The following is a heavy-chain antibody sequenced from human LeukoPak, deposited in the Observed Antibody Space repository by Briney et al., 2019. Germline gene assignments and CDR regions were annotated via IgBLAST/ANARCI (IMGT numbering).Heavy chain of an antibody. CDR1: GGSISSYY. V-gene: IGHV4-59*13. J-gene: IGHJ4*02. D-gene: IGHD2-21*02. CDR2: IYYSGST. CDR3: AREIMEVATEYFDY. Sequence: SETLSLTCTVSGGSISSYYWSWIRQPPGKGLEWVGYIYYSGSTNYNPSLKSRVTISVDTSKNQFPLKLSSVTAADTAVYYCAREIMEVATEYFDYWGQGTLVTVSS.